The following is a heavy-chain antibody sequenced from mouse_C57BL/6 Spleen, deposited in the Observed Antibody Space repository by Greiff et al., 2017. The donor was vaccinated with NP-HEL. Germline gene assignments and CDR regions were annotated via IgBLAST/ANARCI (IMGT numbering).Heavy chain of an antibody. CDR1: GYTFTSYW. V-gene: IGHV1-72*01. J-gene: IGHJ4*01. Sequence: QVQLQQPGAELVKPGASVKLSCKASGYTFTSYWMHWVKQRPGRGLEWIGRIDPNSGGTKYNEKFKSKGTLTVDKPSSTAYMQLSSLTSEESAVYYCTREDDNPSDYAMDYWGKGASVTVSS. CDR2: IDPNSGGT. CDR3: TREDDNPSDYAMDY. D-gene: IGHD1-3*01.